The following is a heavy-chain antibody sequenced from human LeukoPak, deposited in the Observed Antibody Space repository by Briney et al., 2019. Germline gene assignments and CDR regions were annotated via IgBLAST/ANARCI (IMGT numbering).Heavy chain of an antibody. J-gene: IGHJ4*02. V-gene: IGHV3-48*03. CDR2: ISGSGVTI. D-gene: IGHD3-16*01. Sequence: PGGSLRLSCAASGFTFSSFEMNWVRQSPGKGLEWLSYISGSGVTIYYADSLKGRFTISRDNARNSLYLQMNSLRAEDTAVYYCARVGGNAKNFDFWGQGTLVTVSS. CDR3: ARVGGNAKNFDF. CDR1: GFTFSSFE.